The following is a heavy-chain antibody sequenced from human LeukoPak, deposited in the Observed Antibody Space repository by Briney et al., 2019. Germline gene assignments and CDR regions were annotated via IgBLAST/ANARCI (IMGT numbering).Heavy chain of an antibody. J-gene: IGHJ5*02. CDR1: GFRVSINY. Sequence: GGSLRLSCAASGFRVSINYMSWVRQAPGKGLEWVSAISGSGGSTYYADSVKGRFTISRDNSKNTLYLQMNSLRAEDTAVYYCAKDLGEVYGGRTWGQGTLVTVSS. D-gene: IGHD4-23*01. CDR3: AKDLGEVYGGRT. CDR2: ISGSGGST. V-gene: IGHV3-23*01.